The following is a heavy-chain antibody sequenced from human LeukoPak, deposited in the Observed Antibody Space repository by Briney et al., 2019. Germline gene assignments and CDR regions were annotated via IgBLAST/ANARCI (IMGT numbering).Heavy chain of an antibody. D-gene: IGHD6-19*01. V-gene: IGHV4-39*01. CDR1: GGSITSSSYY. CDR3: ARTGYSSGWYLRTPFFDY. CDR2: IYYSGST. Sequence: SETLSLTCAVSGGSITSSSYYWGWIRQPPGKGLEWIGGIYYSGSTYYNPSLKSRVTISVDTSKNQFSLKLSSVTAADTAVYYCARTGYSSGWYLRTPFFDYWGQGTLVTVSS. J-gene: IGHJ4*02.